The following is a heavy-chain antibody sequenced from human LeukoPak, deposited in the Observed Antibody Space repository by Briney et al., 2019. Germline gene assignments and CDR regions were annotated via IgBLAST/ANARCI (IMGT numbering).Heavy chain of an antibody. J-gene: IGHJ5*02. Sequence: SVKVSCKASGGTFSSYAISWVRQAPGQGLEWMGRIIPILGIANYAQKFQGRVTITADKSTSTAYMELSSLRSEDTAVYYCARDWEVVPAAMIYWFDPWGQGPLVTVSS. CDR1: GGTFSSYA. CDR2: IIPILGIA. D-gene: IGHD2-2*01. CDR3: ARDWEVVPAAMIYWFDP. V-gene: IGHV1-69*04.